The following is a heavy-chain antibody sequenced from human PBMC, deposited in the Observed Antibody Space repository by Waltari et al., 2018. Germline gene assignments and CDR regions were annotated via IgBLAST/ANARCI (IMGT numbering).Heavy chain of an antibody. V-gene: IGHV4-34*01. Sequence: QVQLQQWGAGLLKPSETLSLTCAVYGGSFSGYYWSWIRQPPGKGLEWIGEINHSGSTNYNPSLKSRVTISVDTSKNQFSLKLSSVTAADTAVYYCASKGSLYYDFWSGSLAHFDYWGQGTLVTVSS. CDR1: GGSFSGYY. D-gene: IGHD3-3*01. CDR3: ASKGSLYYDFWSGSLAHFDY. J-gene: IGHJ4*02. CDR2: INHSGST.